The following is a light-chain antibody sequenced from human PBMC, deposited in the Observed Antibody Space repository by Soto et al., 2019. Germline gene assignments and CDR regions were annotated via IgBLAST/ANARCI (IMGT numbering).Light chain of an antibody. CDR2: DAS. CDR1: QSISSW. V-gene: IGKV1-5*01. CDR3: QEYNSYSPT. Sequence: DIQMTQSPSTLSASVGDRVTITCRASQSISSWLAWYQQEPGKAPKLLIYDASSLESGVPSRFSGSGSGTEFTLTISSLQPDDFGTYYCQEYNSYSPTFGQGTNVDVK. J-gene: IGKJ1*01.